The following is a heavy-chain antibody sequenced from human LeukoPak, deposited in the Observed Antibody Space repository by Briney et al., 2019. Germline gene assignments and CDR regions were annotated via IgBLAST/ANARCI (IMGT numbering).Heavy chain of an antibody. CDR2: IYYSGTT. J-gene: IGHJ5*02. V-gene: IGHV4-39*07. CDR1: GDSISTTSYF. D-gene: IGHD6-19*01. Sequence: PSETLSLTCTVSGDSISTTSYFWAWIRQPPGEGLEWIGSIYYSGTTYSNSSLKSRVTISVERSKNHFSLKLSSLTVADTARYYCARVYSSTHNWFDTWGQGIQVTVSS. CDR3: ARVYSSTHNWFDT.